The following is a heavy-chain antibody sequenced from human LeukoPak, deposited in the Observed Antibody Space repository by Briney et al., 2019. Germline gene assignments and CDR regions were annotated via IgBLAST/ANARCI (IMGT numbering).Heavy chain of an antibody. J-gene: IGHJ3*02. Sequence: SETLSLTCTVSDDSISDYYRGWIRQPPGKGLEWIGYFHNSGTSTYNPSLKSRVTISVDTSKNQFSLKLSSVTAADTAVYYCARVAGATSADIWGQGTMVTVSS. CDR1: DDSISDYY. D-gene: IGHD1-26*01. CDR2: FHNSGTS. V-gene: IGHV4-59*08. CDR3: ARVAGATSADI.